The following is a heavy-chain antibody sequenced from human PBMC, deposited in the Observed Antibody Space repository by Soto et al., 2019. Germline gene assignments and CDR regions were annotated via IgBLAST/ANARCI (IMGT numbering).Heavy chain of an antibody. V-gene: IGHV3-23*01. CDR2: ISGSASST. Sequence: EVNLLESGGGLVQPGGSLRLSCGASGFNFDSFAMNWVRQAPGKGLEWVSVISGSASSTYYADSVKGRFTISRDNSKNTLYLQMNSLRAEDSAIYYCAKSRVMFGEFDYWGQGTPVTVSS. CDR1: GFNFDSFA. D-gene: IGHD3-10*02. CDR3: AKSRVMFGEFDY. J-gene: IGHJ4*02.